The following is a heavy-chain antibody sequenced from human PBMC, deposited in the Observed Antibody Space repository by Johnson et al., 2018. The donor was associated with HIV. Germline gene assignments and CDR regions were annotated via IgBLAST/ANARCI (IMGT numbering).Heavy chain of an antibody. D-gene: IGHD1-26*01. Sequence: VQLVESGGGVVQPGRSLRLSCAASGFTVSSNYMSWVRQAPGKGLEWVSVIYSGGSTYYADSVKGRFTISRDNAKNSLSLQMNSLRAEDTAMYYCASLGGLGGFDVWGQGTMVTVSS. CDR3: ASLGGLGGFDV. J-gene: IGHJ3*01. CDR1: GFTVSSNY. V-gene: IGHV3-66*01. CDR2: IYSGGST.